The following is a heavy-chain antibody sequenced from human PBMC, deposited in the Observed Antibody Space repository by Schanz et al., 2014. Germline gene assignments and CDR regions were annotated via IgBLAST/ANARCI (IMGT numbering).Heavy chain of an antibody. CDR1: GFTSSNAW. J-gene: IGHJ3*01. Sequence: EVQLVESGGGLVKPGGSLRLSCAASGFTSSNAWMSWVRQAPGKGLVWVSRIDADGNSTSYADSVKGRFTISRDNAKNTLYLPLNSLRSEDTAVYYCTRDRGALINHNDALDLWGQGTMVSVSS. CDR3: TRDRGALINHNDALDL. CDR2: IDADGNST. V-gene: IGHV3-74*01. D-gene: IGHD3-16*01.